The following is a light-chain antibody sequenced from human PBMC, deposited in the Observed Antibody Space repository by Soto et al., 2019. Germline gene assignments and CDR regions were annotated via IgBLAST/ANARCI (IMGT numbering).Light chain of an antibody. CDR2: SIN. CDR1: TSNIGINT. J-gene: IGLJ2*01. CDR3: AAWDDSVNGPL. V-gene: IGLV1-44*01. Sequence: QSVLTQPPSASGTPGQRVTISCPGSTSNIGINTVNWYQQFPGTAPKLLLYSINQRPSGVPARFSGSKSGTSASLAISGLQSDDEADYYCAAWDDSVNGPLFGGGTQLTVL.